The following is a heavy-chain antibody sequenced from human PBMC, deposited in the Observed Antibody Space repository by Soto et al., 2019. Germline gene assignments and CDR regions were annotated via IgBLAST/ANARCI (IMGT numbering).Heavy chain of an antibody. J-gene: IGHJ4*02. CDR2: IYHSGST. CDR3: ASRQYYYDSSGYKSYYFDY. V-gene: IGHV4-30-2*01. Sequence: QLQLQESGSGLVKPSQTLSLTCAVSGGSISSGGYSWSWIRQPPGKGLEWIGCIYHSGSTYYNPSLKSRVTISVDRSKNQFSLKLSSVTAADTAVYYCASRQYYYDSSGYKSYYFDYWGQGTLVTVSS. CDR1: GGSISSGGYS. D-gene: IGHD3-22*01.